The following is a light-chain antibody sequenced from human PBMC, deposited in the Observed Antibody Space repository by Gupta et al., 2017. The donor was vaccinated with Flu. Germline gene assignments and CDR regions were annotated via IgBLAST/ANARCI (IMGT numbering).Light chain of an antibody. J-gene: IGKJ1*01. V-gene: IGKV1-39*01. Sequence: DIQMTQSPSSLSASVGERVTITCRASQNINNYLNWYQQKPGKAPKLLIYATSNLQSGVPSKCSGSGSGAHFTLTISSLQTEDFAIYYCQQTYSKSWTFGQGTKLEIK. CDR3: QQTYSKSWT. CDR2: ATS. CDR1: QNINNY.